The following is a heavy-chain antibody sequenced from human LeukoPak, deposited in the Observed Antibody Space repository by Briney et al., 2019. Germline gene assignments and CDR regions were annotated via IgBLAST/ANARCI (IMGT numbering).Heavy chain of an antibody. CDR2: IKPDGSEK. CDR3: ARYGLTAALDF. Sequence: GGSLRLSCAASGFTFSSSWMSWVRQAPGKGLEWVANIKPDGSEKFHVGSVKGRFTISRDNSKSSLSLQMNSLRAEDTAVYYCARYGLTAALDFWGQGTLVTVAP. CDR1: GFTFSSSW. V-gene: IGHV3-7*01. D-gene: IGHD2-21*02. J-gene: IGHJ4*02.